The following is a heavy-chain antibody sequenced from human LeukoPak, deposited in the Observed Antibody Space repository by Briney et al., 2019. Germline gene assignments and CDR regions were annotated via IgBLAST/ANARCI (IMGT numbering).Heavy chain of an antibody. J-gene: IGHJ6*02. Sequence: SETLSLTCAVYGGSFSGYYWSWIRQPPGKGLEWIGEINHSGSTNYNPSLKSRVTISVDTSKNQFSLKLSSVTAADTAVYYCARTSGSPRRYYYYGMDVWGQGTTVTVSS. CDR2: INHSGST. V-gene: IGHV4-34*01. CDR1: GGSFSGYY. CDR3: ARTSGSPRRYYYYGMDV. D-gene: IGHD1-26*01.